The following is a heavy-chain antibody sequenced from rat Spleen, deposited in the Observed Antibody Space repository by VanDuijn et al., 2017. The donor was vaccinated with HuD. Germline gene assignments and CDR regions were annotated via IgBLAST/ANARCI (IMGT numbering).Heavy chain of an antibody. CDR2: ISYDGGVT. Sequence: EVQLVESGGGLVQPGRSMKLSCAASGFTFSYYDMAWVRQAPKRGLEWVAYISYDGGVTYYRDSVKGRFTISRDNAQSTLYLQMNSLRSEDTATYYCTKRELGVMDAWGQGASVTVSS. V-gene: IGHV5-20*01. J-gene: IGHJ4*01. CDR3: TKRELGVMDA. D-gene: IGHD5-1*01. CDR1: GFTFSYYD.